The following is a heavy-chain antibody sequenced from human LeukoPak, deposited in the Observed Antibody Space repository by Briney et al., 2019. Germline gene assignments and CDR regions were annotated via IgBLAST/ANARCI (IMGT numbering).Heavy chain of an antibody. V-gene: IGHV3-7*01. J-gene: IGHJ4*02. Sequence: GGSLRLSCAASGFTFSSNWMSWVRQAPGKGVEYMANINQDGSVKYYVDSVKGRFTISRDNAKNSLYLQMNGLRAEDTAVYYCATNSGKRFGQWGQGTLVTVSS. CDR1: GFTFSSNW. D-gene: IGHD1-1*01. CDR2: INQDGSVK. CDR3: ATNSGKRFGQ.